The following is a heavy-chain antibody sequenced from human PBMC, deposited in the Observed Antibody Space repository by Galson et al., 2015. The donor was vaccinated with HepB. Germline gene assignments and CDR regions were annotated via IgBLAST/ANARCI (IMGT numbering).Heavy chain of an antibody. J-gene: IGHJ5*02. CDR2: ISSSTTYT. CDR1: GFTFSDYY. V-gene: IGHV3-11*05. Sequence: SLRLSCAASGFTFSDYYMSWIRQAPGKGLEWISYISSSTTYTNYADSVKGRFTISRDNAKNSLYLQMNSLKTEDTAVYFCTKEVVVAASAAWLDPWGQGTLVTVSS. D-gene: IGHD2-15*01. CDR3: TKEVVVAASAAWLDP.